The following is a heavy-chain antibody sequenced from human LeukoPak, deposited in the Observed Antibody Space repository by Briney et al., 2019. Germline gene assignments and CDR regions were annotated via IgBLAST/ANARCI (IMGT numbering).Heavy chain of an antibody. CDR1: GFTFSSYG. D-gene: IGHD3-10*01. CDR2: ISGSGGST. J-gene: IGHJ4*02. Sequence: GGSLRLSCAASGFTFSSYGMSWVRQAPGKGLEWVSAISGSGGSTYYADSVKGRFTISRDNSKNTLYLQMNSLRAEDTAVYYCARGGILWFGELFGYDYWGQGTLVTVSS. CDR3: ARGGILWFGELFGYDY. V-gene: IGHV3-23*01.